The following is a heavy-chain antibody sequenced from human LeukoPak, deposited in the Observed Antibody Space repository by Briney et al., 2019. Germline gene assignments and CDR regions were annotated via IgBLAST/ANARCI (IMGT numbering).Heavy chain of an antibody. D-gene: IGHD1-26*01. V-gene: IGHV4-34*01. CDR2: INHSGST. CDR3: ARRKSGSYYYYYYMDV. CDR1: GGSFSGYY. Sequence: SETLSLTCAVYGGSFSGYYWSWIRQPPGKGLEWIGEINHSGSTNYNPSLKSRVTISVDTSKNQFSLKLSSVAAADTAVYYCARRKSGSYYYYYYMDVWGKGTTVTISS. J-gene: IGHJ6*03.